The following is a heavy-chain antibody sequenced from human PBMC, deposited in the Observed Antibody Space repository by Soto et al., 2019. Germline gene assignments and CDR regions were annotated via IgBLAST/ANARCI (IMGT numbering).Heavy chain of an antibody. Sequence: QGQLQQSGPGLVKPSQTLSLTCAISGDSVSSDITSWNWIRQSPSRGLEWLGRTYYRSKWSHDYAASVKIRITITPDTSNNPFSLALNSMTPEDTAVYYCARGKALDVWGQGTVVTVSS. CDR2: TYYRSKWSH. V-gene: IGHV6-1*01. D-gene: IGHD3-10*01. J-gene: IGHJ3*01. CDR3: ARGKALDV. CDR1: GDSVSSDITS.